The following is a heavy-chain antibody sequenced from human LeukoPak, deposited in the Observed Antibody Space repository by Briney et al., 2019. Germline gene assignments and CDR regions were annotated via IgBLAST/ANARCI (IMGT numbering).Heavy chain of an antibody. Sequence: AETLSLTCTVSGVSISSTDFYWAWIRQSPGKGLEWIASLHYSGRTHYNPSLQRRVTISVDTSKNQLSLKLRSVTATDTAVYFCARHFSGYISFVIDYWGQGTLVTVSS. D-gene: IGHD2-2*02. CDR3: ARHFSGYISFVIDY. J-gene: IGHJ4*02. CDR2: LHYSGRT. V-gene: IGHV4-39*01. CDR1: GVSISSTDFY.